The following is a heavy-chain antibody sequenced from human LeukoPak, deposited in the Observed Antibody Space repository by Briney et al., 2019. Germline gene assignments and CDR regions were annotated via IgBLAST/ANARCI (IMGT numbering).Heavy chain of an antibody. CDR2: INHSGST. J-gene: IGHJ3*02. CDR3: ARGGGIVVVPAAMGYAFDI. CDR1: GGSFSGYY. Sequence: PSETLSLTCAVYGGSFSGYYWSWIRQPPGKGLEWFGEINHSGSTNYNPSLKSRVTISVDTSKNQFSLKLSSVTAADTAVYYCARGGGIVVVPAAMGYAFDIWGQGTMVTVSS. V-gene: IGHV4-34*01. D-gene: IGHD2-2*01.